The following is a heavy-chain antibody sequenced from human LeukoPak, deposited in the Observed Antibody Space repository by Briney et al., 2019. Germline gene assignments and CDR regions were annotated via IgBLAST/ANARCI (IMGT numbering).Heavy chain of an antibody. J-gene: IGHJ3*02. D-gene: IGHD2-15*01. Sequence: GGSLRLSCAASGFTLSSNYMSWVRQAPGKGLEWVSVIYSGGSTYYADSVKGRFTISRDNSKKTLYLQMNSLRAEDTAVYYCAKGPVVTFDIWGQGTMVTVSS. CDR1: GFTLSSNY. CDR3: AKGPVVTFDI. V-gene: IGHV3-53*01. CDR2: IYSGGST.